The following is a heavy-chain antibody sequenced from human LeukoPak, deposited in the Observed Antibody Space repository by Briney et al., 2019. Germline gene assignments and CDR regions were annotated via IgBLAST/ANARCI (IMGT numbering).Heavy chain of an antibody. V-gene: IGHV4-59*01. CDR3: ARGRVAYSAYYFDY. Sequence: SETLPLTCTVSGDSITNYFWSWIRQPPGKGLGWIGYIYYTGSTNYKPSLRSRVTISVDTSTNQFSLRLRSLTAADTAVYYCARGRVAYSAYYFDYWGQGTLVTVSS. CDR2: IYYTGST. CDR1: GDSITNYF. D-gene: IGHD2-15*01. J-gene: IGHJ4*02.